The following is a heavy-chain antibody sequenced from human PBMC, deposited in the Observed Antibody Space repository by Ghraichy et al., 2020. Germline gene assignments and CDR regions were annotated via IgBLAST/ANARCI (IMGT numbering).Heavy chain of an antibody. J-gene: IGHJ5*02. CDR2: IYHSGST. Sequence: SETLSLTCAVSGGSISSGGYSWSWIRQPPGKGLEWIGYIYHSGSTYYNPSLKSRVTISVNRYKNQFSLKLSSVTAADTAVYYCARVVDSYCSGGSCPNWFDPWGQRTLVIISS. D-gene: IGHD2-15*01. V-gene: IGHV4-30-2*01. CDR1: GGSISSGGYS. CDR3: ARVVDSYCSGGSCPNWFDP.